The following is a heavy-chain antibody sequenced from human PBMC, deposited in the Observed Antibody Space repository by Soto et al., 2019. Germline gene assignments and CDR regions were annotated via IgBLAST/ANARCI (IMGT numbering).Heavy chain of an antibody. Sequence: LRLSCAVSGFIFSDFSMNWVRQAPGKGLEWVASIGSSGGYIFYADSVKGRFTISRDNAKKSLDLQIDSLRAEDTAVYYCAREKKHQSLGGRFGMDVWGQGTTVTVSS. D-gene: IGHD2-2*01. J-gene: IGHJ6*02. V-gene: IGHV3-21*01. CDR3: AREKKHQSLGGRFGMDV. CDR1: GFIFSDFS. CDR2: IGSSGGYI.